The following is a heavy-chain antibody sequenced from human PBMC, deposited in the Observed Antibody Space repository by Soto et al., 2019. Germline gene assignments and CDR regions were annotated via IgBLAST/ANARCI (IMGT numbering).Heavy chain of an antibody. Sequence: LRLSCEASGFSFSSFAMNWVRQAPGRGLEWVSYISDDGASIYYADSLKGRFTISRDNAKNSLSLQMNNLRAEDTAVYYCARESYVQAWLNPFDHWGLGTLVTVSS. D-gene: IGHD5-18*01. CDR3: ARESYVQAWLNPFDH. CDR1: GFSFSSFA. V-gene: IGHV3-48*03. CDR2: ISDDGASI. J-gene: IGHJ4*02.